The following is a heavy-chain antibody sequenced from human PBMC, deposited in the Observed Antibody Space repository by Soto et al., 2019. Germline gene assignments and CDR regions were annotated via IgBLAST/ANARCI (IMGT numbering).Heavy chain of an antibody. D-gene: IGHD1-26*01. J-gene: IGHJ4*02. Sequence: QVQLVQSGAEVKKPGSSVKVSCKASGGTFSSYAISWVRQAPGQGLEWMGGIIPIFGTANYAQKFQGRVTITADESTSTAYMELSSLRSEDTAVYYCARLWELLGGYYFDYWGQGTLVTVSS. CDR3: ARLWELLGGYYFDY. CDR1: GGTFSSYA. CDR2: IIPIFGTA. V-gene: IGHV1-69*01.